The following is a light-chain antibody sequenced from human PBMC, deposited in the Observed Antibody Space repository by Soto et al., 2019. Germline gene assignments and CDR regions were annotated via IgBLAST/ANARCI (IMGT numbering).Light chain of an antibody. CDR1: QSVSSN. V-gene: IGKV3-11*01. CDR3: QHRSNWPRT. CDR2: DAS. Sequence: EIVMTQSPATLSVSPGERATLSCRASQSVSSNLAWYQQKPGQAPRLLIYDASNRATGIPARFSGSGSGTDFTLTIGSLEPEDFAVYYCQHRSNWPRTFGQGTKVEIK. J-gene: IGKJ2*01.